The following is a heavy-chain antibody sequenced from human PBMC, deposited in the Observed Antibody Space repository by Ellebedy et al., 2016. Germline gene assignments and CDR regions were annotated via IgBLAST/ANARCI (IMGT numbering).Heavy chain of an antibody. CDR3: ARDPGGHWYLDL. CDR2: IYFGGST. V-gene: IGHV4-59*01. D-gene: IGHD3-16*01. Sequence: SETLSLXXSVSGGSINNFYWSWIRQPPGKGLEWIGFIYFGGSTRYNPSLKSRVTISEDTSKNQISLKLTSVTAADTAVYYCARDPGGHWYLDLWGRGTLVTVPS. CDR1: GGSINNFY. J-gene: IGHJ2*01.